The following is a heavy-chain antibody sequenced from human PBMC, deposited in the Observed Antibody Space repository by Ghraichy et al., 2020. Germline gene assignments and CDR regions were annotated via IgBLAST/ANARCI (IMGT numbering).Heavy chain of an antibody. CDR1: GGSFSGYY. V-gene: IGHV4-34*01. CDR3: ARGRYYDFWSGGGLGAVYYYYYGMDV. D-gene: IGHD3-3*01. J-gene: IGHJ6*02. CDR2: INHSGST. Sequence: TLSLTCAVYGGSFSGYYWSWIRQPPGKGLEWIGEINHSGSTNYNPSLKSRVTISVDTSKNQFSLKLSSVTAADTAVYYCARGRYYDFWSGGGLGAVYYYYYGMDVWGQGTTVTVSS.